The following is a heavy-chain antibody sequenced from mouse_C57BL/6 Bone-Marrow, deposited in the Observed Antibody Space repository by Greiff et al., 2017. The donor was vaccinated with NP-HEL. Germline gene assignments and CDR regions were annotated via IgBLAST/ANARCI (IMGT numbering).Heavy chain of an antibody. CDR3: TTGGVTTRDWYFDV. CDR1: GFNIKDDY. CDR2: IDPENGDT. J-gene: IGHJ1*03. Sequence: VQLQQSGAELVRPGASVKLSCTASGFNIKDDYMHWVKQRPEQGLEWIGWIDPENGDTEYASKFQGKATITADTPSNTAYLQLSSLTSEDTAVYYCTTGGVTTRDWYFDVWGTGTTVTVSS. D-gene: IGHD2-2*01. V-gene: IGHV14-4*01.